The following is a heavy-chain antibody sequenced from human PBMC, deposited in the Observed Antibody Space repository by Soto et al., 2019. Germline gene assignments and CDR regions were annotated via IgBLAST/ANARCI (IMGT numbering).Heavy chain of an antibody. CDR2: ISSSSSYI. D-gene: IGHD3-16*01. CDR1: GFTFSSYS. CDR3: ARDLGGEHDCYCYYGMDV. V-gene: IGHV3-21*01. Sequence: GGSLRLSCAASGFTFSSYSMNWVRQAPGKGLEWVSSISSSSSYIYYADSVKGRFTISRDSAKNSLYLQMNSLRAEDTAVYYYARDLGGEHDCYCYYGMDVWGQGTMVTVSS. J-gene: IGHJ6*02.